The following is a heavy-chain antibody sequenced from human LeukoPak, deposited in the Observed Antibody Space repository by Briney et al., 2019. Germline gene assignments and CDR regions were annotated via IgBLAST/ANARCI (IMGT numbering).Heavy chain of an antibody. J-gene: IGHJ5*02. CDR2: INPNSGGT. CDR1: GYTFTGYY. D-gene: IGHD3-22*01. V-gene: IGHV1-2*02. CDR3: ARDLYYYDSSGYYS. Sequence: GASVKVSCTASGYTFTGYYMHWVRQAPGQGLEWMGWINPNSGGTNYAQKFQGRVTMTRDTSISTAYMELSRLRSDDTAVYYCARDLYYYDSSGYYSWGQGTLVTVSS.